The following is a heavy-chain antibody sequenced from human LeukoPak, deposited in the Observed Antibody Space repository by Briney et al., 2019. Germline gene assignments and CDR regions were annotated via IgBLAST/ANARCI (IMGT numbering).Heavy chain of an antibody. CDR1: GGSICRGSYF. CDR2: LYTNGST. D-gene: IGHD6-6*01. V-gene: IGHV4-61*02. CDR3: ARDSPPTEAARPGQGWFDS. J-gene: IGHJ5*01. Sequence: IPSQTLSLTCTVSGGSICRGSYFWRSIRQPAGRGLEWIGRLYTNGSTNYNPSLKSQVTISLDTSKNQSSLKLSSLTAADTAVYYCARDSPPTEAARPGQGWFDSWGQGTLVTVSS.